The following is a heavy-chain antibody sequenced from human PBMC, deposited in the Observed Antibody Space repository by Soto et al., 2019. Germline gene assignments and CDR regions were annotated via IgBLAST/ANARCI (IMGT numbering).Heavy chain of an antibody. V-gene: IGHV1-18*01. CDR1: GYTFTNYG. CDR3: ARSRAGGTWEQYPSFYFDY. Sequence: GASVKVSCKASGYTFTNYGISWVRQAPGQGLEWLGWISTYNGDRDFAQKVQGRVTMTTDTSTTTAYMGLRSLRSGDTAVYYCARSRAGGTWEQYPSFYFDYWGQGALVTVSS. CDR2: ISTYNGDR. D-gene: IGHD1-26*01. J-gene: IGHJ4*02.